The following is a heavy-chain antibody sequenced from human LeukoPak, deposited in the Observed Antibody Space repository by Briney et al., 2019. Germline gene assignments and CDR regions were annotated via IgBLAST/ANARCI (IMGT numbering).Heavy chain of an antibody. J-gene: IGHJ4*02. Sequence: GGSLRLSCAASGFTFSTYAMSWVRQAPGKGLEWVSAISGSGGSTYYADSVKGRFTISRDNSKNTLYLQMNSLRAEDTAVYYCAKGRSSSIAAAGYYFDYWGQGTLVTVSS. D-gene: IGHD6-13*01. CDR3: AKGRSSSIAAAGYYFDY. V-gene: IGHV3-23*01. CDR2: ISGSGGST. CDR1: GFTFSTYA.